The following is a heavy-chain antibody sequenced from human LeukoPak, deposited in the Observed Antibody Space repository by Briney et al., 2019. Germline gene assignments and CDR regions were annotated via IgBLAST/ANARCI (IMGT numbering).Heavy chain of an antibody. J-gene: IGHJ4*02. D-gene: IGHD6-19*01. CDR3: ARVGSSGWYVHPTLDY. Sequence: GASVKVSCKASGYTFTGYYMHWVRQAPGQGLEWMGWINPNSGDTNYAQKFQGRVTVTRDTSISTAYMELSRLRSDDTAVYYCARVGSSGWYVHPTLDYWGQGTPVTVSS. V-gene: IGHV1-2*02. CDR2: INPNSGDT. CDR1: GYTFTGYY.